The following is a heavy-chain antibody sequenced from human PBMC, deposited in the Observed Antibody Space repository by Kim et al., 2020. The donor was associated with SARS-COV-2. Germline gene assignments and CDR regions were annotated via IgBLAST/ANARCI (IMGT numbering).Heavy chain of an antibody. V-gene: IGHV3-48*02. CDR1: GFSFSRYS. CDR3: ARPPSIESTGAFFWYFDL. D-gene: IGHD1-1*01. Sequence: GGSLRLSCAASGFSFSRYSMDWVRQAPGKGPAWISYISSRSDTRYYAASVEGRFPISRDNATNLLYLQMDVLRDGYTAVYYCARPPSIESTGAFFWYFDLWGRGTLVTVSS. CDR2: ISSRSDTR. J-gene: IGHJ2*01.